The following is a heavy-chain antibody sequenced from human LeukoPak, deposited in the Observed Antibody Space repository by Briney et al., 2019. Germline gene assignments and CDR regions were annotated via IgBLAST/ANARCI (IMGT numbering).Heavy chain of an antibody. CDR3: ATSSGWKSNIDY. CDR1: GYTFTSYD. J-gene: IGHJ4*02. V-gene: IGHV1-8*01. D-gene: IGHD6-19*01. CDR2: MNPNGGNT. Sequence: ASVKVSCKASGYTFTSYDINWVRQATGQGLEWMGWMNPNGGNTGYAQKFQGRVTMTRDTSISTAYMELSRLRSDDTAVFYCATSSGWKSNIDYWGQGTLVTVSS.